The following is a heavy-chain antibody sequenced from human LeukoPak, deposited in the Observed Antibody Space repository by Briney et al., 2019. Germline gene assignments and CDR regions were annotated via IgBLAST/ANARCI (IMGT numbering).Heavy chain of an antibody. Sequence: GGSLRLSCAASKFTLSNYAMTWVRQAPGKGLEWVSTISSSGGSIFYSDSVKGRFTISRDNSKNTLYLQMNSLRAEDTAVYYCAKDYSGSWYYFDYWGQGTLVTVSS. J-gene: IGHJ4*02. CDR3: AKDYSGSWYYFDY. V-gene: IGHV3-23*01. D-gene: IGHD6-13*01. CDR2: ISSSGGSI. CDR1: KFTLSNYA.